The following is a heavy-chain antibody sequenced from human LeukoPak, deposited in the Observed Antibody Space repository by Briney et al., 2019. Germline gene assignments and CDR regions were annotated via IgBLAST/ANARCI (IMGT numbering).Heavy chain of an antibody. CDR3: ARLTTMTIGTYYYYMDV. CDR1: GGSISSYY. J-gene: IGHJ6*03. D-gene: IGHD3-22*01. V-gene: IGHV4-59*01. CDR2: VYYRGST. Sequence: SETLSLTCTVSGGSISSYYWSWIRQPPGKGLEWIGYVYYRGSTNYSPSLKSRVTISADTPKNQFSLKLISVTAADTAVYFCARLTTMTIGTYYYYMDVWGKGTTVIVSS.